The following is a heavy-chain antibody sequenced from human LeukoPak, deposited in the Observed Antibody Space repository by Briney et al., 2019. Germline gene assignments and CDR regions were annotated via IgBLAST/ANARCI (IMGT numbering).Heavy chain of an antibody. Sequence: GGSLRLSCAASGFPFSSYSMNWVRQAPGKGLEWVSSISSSSSYIYYADSVKGRFTISRDNAKNSLYLQMNSLRAEDTAVYYCARDFVGWSLLRVGATDRYYFDYWGQGTLVTVSS. CDR2: ISSSSSYI. D-gene: IGHD1-26*01. V-gene: IGHV3-21*01. CDR3: ARDFVGWSLLRVGATDRYYFDY. CDR1: GFPFSSYS. J-gene: IGHJ4*02.